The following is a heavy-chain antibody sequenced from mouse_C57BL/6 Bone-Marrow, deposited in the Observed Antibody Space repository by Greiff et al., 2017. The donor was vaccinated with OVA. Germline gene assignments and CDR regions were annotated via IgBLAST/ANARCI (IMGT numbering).Heavy chain of an antibody. CDR1: GFSLTSYA. CDR3: ARALLLRYQGWFAY. Sequence: VQGVESGPGLVAPSQSLSITCTVSGFSLTSYAISWVRQPPGKGLEWLGVIWTGGGTNYNSALKSRLSISKDNSKSQVFLKMNSLQTDDTARYYCARALLLRYQGWFAYWGQGTLVTVSA. D-gene: IGHD1-1*01. J-gene: IGHJ3*01. V-gene: IGHV2-9-1*01. CDR2: IWTGGGT.